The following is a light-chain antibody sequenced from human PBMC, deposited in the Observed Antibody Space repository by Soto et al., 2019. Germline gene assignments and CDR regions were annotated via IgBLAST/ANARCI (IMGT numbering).Light chain of an antibody. CDR1: QSISSN. Sequence: DIVMTQSPATLSVSPGERATLSCRASQSISSNLAWYQQKPGQAPRLLIFGASTRATDIPARFSGSGSGTEFTRTISSLQSEDFAVYFCQQYNNWPPGVTFGQGTKVEIK. CDR2: GAS. CDR3: QQYNNWPPGVT. V-gene: IGKV3-15*01. J-gene: IGKJ1*01.